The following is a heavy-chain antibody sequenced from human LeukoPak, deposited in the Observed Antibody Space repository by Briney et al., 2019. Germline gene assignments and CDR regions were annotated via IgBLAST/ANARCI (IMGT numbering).Heavy chain of an antibody. J-gene: IGHJ1*01. CDR3: AKVTAEVVPAAAEYFQH. Sequence: PGGSLRLSCAASGFTFSSYAMSWVRQAPGKGLEWVSAISGSGGSTYYADSVKGRFTISRDNSKNTLYLQMNSLRAEDTAVYYCAKVTAEVVPAAAEYFQHWGQGTLVTVSS. CDR1: GFTFSSYA. D-gene: IGHD2-2*01. V-gene: IGHV3-23*01. CDR2: ISGSGGST.